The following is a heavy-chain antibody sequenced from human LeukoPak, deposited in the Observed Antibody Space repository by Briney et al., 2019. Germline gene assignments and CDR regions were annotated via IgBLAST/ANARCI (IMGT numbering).Heavy chain of an antibody. CDR3: ATTNALDGAWGSYRYTSFDY. D-gene: IGHD3-16*02. CDR2: IDWDDDK. V-gene: IGHV2-70*11. J-gene: IGHJ4*02. Sequence: SGPALVKPTQTLTLTCTFSGFSLSTSGMCVSWIRQPPGKALEWLARIDWDDDKYYSTSLKTRLTISKDTSKNQVVLTMTNMDPVDTATYYCATTNALDGAWGSYRYTSFDYWGQGTLVTVSS. CDR1: GFSLSTSGMC.